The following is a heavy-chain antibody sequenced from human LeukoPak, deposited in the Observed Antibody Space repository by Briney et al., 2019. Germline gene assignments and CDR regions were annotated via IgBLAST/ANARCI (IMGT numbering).Heavy chain of an antibody. CDR1: GGTFSSYA. V-gene: IGHV1-69*04. D-gene: IGHD3-22*01. J-gene: IGHJ4*02. CDR3: ASPHYDSSGYYKGSLWY. CDR2: IIPILGIA. Sequence: SVKVSCKASGGTFSSYAISWVRQAPGQGLEWMGRIIPILGIANYAQKFQGRVTITADNSTSTAYMELSSLRSEDTAVYYCASPHYDSSGYYKGSLWYWGQGTLVTVSS.